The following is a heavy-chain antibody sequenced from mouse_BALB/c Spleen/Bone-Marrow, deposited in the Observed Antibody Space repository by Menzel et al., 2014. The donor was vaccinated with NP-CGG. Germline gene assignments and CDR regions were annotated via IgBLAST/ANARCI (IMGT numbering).Heavy chain of an antibody. CDR2: ISNGGGST. J-gene: IGHJ4*01. CDR1: GFTFSDYY. D-gene: IGHD2-1*01. Sequence: EVQGVESGGGLVQPGGSRKLSCATSGFTFSDYYMYWVRQTPEKRLEWVAYISNGGGSTYYPDTVKGRFTISRDNAKNPLYLQMSRLKSEDTAMYYCARHLYGNYGAMDYWGQGTSVTVSS. V-gene: IGHV5-12*02. CDR3: ARHLYGNYGAMDY.